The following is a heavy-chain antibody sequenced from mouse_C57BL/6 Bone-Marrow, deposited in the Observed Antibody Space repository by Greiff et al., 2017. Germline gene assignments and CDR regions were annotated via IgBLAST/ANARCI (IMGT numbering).Heavy chain of an antibody. V-gene: IGHV1-81*01. CDR1: GYTFTSYG. J-gene: IGHJ4*01. CDR3: ARARYDSGSSPYAMDY. Sequence: VQLQQSGAELARPGASVKLSCKASGYTFTSYGISWVKQRTGQGLEWIGEIYPRSGNTYYNEKFKGKATLTADKSSSTAYMELRSLTSEDSAVYFCARARYDSGSSPYAMDYWGQGTSVTVSS. CDR2: IYPRSGNT. D-gene: IGHD1-1*01.